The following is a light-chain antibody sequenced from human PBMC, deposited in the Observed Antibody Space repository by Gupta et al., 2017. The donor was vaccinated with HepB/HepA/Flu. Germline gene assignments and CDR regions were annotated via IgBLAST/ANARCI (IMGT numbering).Light chain of an antibody. J-gene: IGLJ2*01. CDR2: EVS. Sequence: QSALTQPPAVSGSPGQSVTISCTGISDDVGSYNRVSWYQQSPGTVPKLMIFEVSNRPSGVPYRLSGSNSGNTAFLTISGLQAEDEADYYCSSYTSSSIVTFGGGTKLTVL. CDR3: SSYTSSSIVT. CDR1: SDDVGSYNR. V-gene: IGLV2-18*02.